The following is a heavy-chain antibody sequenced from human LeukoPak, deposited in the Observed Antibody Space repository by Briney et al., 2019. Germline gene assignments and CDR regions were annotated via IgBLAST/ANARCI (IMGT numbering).Heavy chain of an antibody. J-gene: IGHJ6*03. CDR1: GGTFSSYA. D-gene: IGHD3-22*01. Sequence: SVKVSCKASGGTFSSYAISWVRQAPGQGLEWMGGIILIFGTANYAQKFQGRVTITTDESTSTAYMELSSLRSEDTAVYYCARSHLSGVVSVYYYYYYMDVWGKGTTVTVSS. V-gene: IGHV1-69*05. CDR3: ARSHLSGVVSVYYYYYYMDV. CDR2: IILIFGTA.